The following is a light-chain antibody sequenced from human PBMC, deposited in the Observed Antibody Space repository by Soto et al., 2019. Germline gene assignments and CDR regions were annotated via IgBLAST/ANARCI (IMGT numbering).Light chain of an antibody. CDR1: QDIKNY. CDR3: QQCDNFTS. J-gene: IGKJ4*01. Sequence: DIQMTQSPSSLSASVGDRVTITCQASQDIKNYLNWYQQKPGKAPKLLIYEASNLETGVRSRVSGSGSWRCFTFTMGCLQLEEIETYDGQQCDNFTSFGGGT. CDR2: EAS. V-gene: IGKV1-33*01.